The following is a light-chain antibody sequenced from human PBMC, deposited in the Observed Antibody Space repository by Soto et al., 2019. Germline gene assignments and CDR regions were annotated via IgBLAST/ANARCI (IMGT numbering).Light chain of an antibody. Sequence: QSVLTQPPSASESPGQSVTISCTGTSSDVGGYNYVSWYQQHPGKAPKLMIYEVSKRPSGLPDRFSGSKSGNTASLTVSGLQAEDEADYYCSSYAGSNNFGVFGTGTKLTVL. CDR3: SSYAGSNNFGV. CDR2: EVS. CDR1: SSDVGGYNY. V-gene: IGLV2-8*01. J-gene: IGLJ1*01.